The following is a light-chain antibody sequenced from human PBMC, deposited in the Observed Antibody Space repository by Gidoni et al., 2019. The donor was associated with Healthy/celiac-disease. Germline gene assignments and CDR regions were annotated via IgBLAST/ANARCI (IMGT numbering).Light chain of an antibody. Sequence: DIVMTQSPDSLAVSLGERATINCKSSQSVLYSSNNKNYLAWYQQKPGQPPKLLIYWASTRESGVHDRFSGSGSGTDFTLTISSLQDEDVAVYYCQQYYSTPTFGQXTKLEIK. J-gene: IGKJ2*01. CDR2: WAS. V-gene: IGKV4-1*01. CDR3: QQYYSTPT. CDR1: QSVLYSSNNKNY.